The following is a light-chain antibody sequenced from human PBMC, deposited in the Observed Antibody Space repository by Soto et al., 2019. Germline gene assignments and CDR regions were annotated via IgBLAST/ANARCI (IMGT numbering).Light chain of an antibody. CDR2: AAS. Sequence: DIQMTQSPSSLSASVGDRVTITCRASQSISSYLNWYQQKPGKAPKLLIYAASSLQSGVPSRFSGSGSGTYFTLTISSLQPEDFATYYCQQSYQYTFGQGTKLEIK. CDR1: QSISSY. CDR3: QQSYQYT. J-gene: IGKJ2*01. V-gene: IGKV1-39*01.